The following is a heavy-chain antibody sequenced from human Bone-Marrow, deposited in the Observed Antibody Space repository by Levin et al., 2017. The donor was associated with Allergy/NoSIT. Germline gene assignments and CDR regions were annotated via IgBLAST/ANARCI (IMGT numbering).Heavy chain of an antibody. CDR2: VYHSGST. V-gene: IGHV4-59*01. CDR1: GGSISSYY. D-gene: IGHD3-10*01. CDR3: ATTMVRGDKYDY. Sequence: TSETLSLTCSVSGGSISSYYWSWIRQSPGKGLEWIGHVYHSGSTTYNPSFKGRVTISADTSKNQFSLRLTSVTAADTAVYYCATTMVRGDKYDYWGQGTQVIVSS. J-gene: IGHJ4*02.